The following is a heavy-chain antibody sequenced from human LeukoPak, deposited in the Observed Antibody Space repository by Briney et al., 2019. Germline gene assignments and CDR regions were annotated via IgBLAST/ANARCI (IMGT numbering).Heavy chain of an antibody. D-gene: IGHD3-3*01. J-gene: IGHJ4*02. CDR2: FNPNGGGT. Sequence: ASVKVSCKASGYTFTGYYIHWVRQAPGQGLEWMGRFNPNGGGTNYAQKFQGRVTMTSDTSISTAYMELSRLRSDDTAVYYCARERKITIFGVACDYWGQGTLVTVSS. CDR1: GYTFTGYY. CDR3: ARERKITIFGVACDY. V-gene: IGHV1-2*06.